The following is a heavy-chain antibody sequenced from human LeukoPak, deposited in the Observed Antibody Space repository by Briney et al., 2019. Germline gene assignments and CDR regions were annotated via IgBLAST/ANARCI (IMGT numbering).Heavy chain of an antibody. D-gene: IGHD3-3*02. CDR3: ARSEVAIFGVAPNWFDP. CDR2: IHYRGNT. J-gene: IGHJ5*02. CDR1: GGSISSDDYT. Sequence: SETLSLTCTVSGGSISSDDYTWNWIRPLPGKGLEWIGYIHYRGNTYYNPSLKSRVTMSLAMSKNLFSLNLSSVIAADTAVYYCARSEVAIFGVAPNWFDPWGQGTLVIVSS. V-gene: IGHV4-31*03.